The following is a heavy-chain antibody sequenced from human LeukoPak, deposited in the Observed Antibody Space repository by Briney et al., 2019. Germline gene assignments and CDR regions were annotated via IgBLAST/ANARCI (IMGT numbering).Heavy chain of an antibody. Sequence: SETLSLTCTVSGGSISSYYWSWIRQPPGKGLEWIGYIYYSGSTNYNPSLKSRVTISVDTSKNQFSLKLSPVTAADTAVYYCARSLYHTMVRGVYYYYGMDVWGQGTTVTVSS. J-gene: IGHJ6*02. CDR3: ARSLYHTMVRGVYYYYGMDV. CDR2: IYYSGST. V-gene: IGHV4-59*12. D-gene: IGHD3-10*01. CDR1: GGSISSYY.